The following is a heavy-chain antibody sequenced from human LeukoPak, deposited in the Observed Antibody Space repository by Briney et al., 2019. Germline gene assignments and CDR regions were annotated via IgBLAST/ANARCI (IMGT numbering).Heavy chain of an antibody. CDR2: IYYTGST. D-gene: IGHD3-9*01. CDR3: ARRTYYDTLTGYNYWYFDL. Sequence: SETLSLTCTVSGVSISDYYWSWVRQPPGKGLEWIGYIYYTGSTDYNPSLKSRATMSVDTSKNQFSLHLRSVTATDTGVYYCARRTYYDTLTGYNYWYFDLWDRGTLVTVSS. V-gene: IGHV4-59*01. CDR1: GVSISDYY. J-gene: IGHJ2*01.